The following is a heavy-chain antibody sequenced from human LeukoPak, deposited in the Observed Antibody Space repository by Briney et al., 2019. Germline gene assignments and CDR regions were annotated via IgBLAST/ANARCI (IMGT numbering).Heavy chain of an antibody. CDR2: IYYSGST. Sequence: SETLSLTCTVSGGSISSYYWSWIRQPPGKGLEWIGYIYYSGSTNYNPSLKSRVTISVDTSKNQFSLKLSSVTAADTAVYYCARAAADNWFDPWGQGTLVTVSS. J-gene: IGHJ5*02. V-gene: IGHV4-59*01. CDR3: ARAAADNWFDP. CDR1: GGSISSYY. D-gene: IGHD6-13*01.